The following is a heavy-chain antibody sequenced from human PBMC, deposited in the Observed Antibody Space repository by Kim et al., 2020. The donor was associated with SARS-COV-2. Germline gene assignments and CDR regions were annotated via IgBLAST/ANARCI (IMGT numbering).Heavy chain of an antibody. V-gene: IGHV4-34*01. CDR3: AGGGVIRGVKLGAFDI. D-gene: IGHD3-10*01. CDR2: INHSGST. CDR1: GGSFSGYY. Sequence: SETLSLTCAVYGGSFSGYYWSWIRQPPGKGLEWIGEINHSGSTNYNPSLKSRVTITVDTSKNQFSLKLSSLAAADTAVYYCAGGGVIRGVKLGAFDIWGQGTMVTVSS. J-gene: IGHJ3*02.